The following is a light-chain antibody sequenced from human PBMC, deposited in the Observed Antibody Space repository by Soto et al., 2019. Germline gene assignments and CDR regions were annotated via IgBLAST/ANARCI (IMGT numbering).Light chain of an antibody. V-gene: IGKV1-5*03. CDR2: RAS. CDR1: QSISSW. J-gene: IGKJ1*01. CDR3: QQYNSPWT. Sequence: IQITQSPSTLSASVGDRVTITSRASQSISSWLAGCKQKPGKAPKLLLYRASSLESGDTSRFSGSGSGTEFTLTISSLQPDDFATYYWQQYNSPWTFGPGTKVAIK.